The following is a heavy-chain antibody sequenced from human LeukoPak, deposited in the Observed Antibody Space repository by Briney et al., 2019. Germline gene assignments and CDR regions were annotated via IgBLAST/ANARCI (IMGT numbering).Heavy chain of an antibody. J-gene: IGHJ4*02. CDR1: GFTFGSYE. CDR3: ARDSRGSSWFFDY. Sequence: PEGSLRLSCAASGFTFGSYEMNWVRQAPGKGLEWVSYISSSGRTFYYADSVKGRFTISRDNGKNSLYLQMNSLRVEDTAVYYCARDSRGSSWFFDYWGQGALVTVSS. D-gene: IGHD6-13*01. CDR2: ISSSGRTF. V-gene: IGHV3-48*03.